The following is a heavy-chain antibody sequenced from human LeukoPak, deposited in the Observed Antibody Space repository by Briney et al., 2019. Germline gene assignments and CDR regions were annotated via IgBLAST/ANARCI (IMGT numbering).Heavy chain of an antibody. CDR1: GFIFSNYA. CDR2: ISSSSSYI. V-gene: IGHV3-21*01. D-gene: IGHD3-22*01. Sequence: PGGSLRLSCTASGFIFSNYAMNWVRQAPGKGLEWVSSISSSSSYIYYADSVKGRFTISRDNAKNSLYLQMSSLRAEDTAVYYCARDLYRIVVVPHYFDYWGQGTLVTVSS. J-gene: IGHJ4*02. CDR3: ARDLYRIVVVPHYFDY.